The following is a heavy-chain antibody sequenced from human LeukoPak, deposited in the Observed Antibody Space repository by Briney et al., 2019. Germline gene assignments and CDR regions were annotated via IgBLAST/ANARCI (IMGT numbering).Heavy chain of an antibody. CDR2: IYSSGNT. CDR3: ARRNDFGI. V-gene: IGHV4-4*09. J-gene: IGHJ3*02. Sequence: SETLSLTCTVPGGSISGDHWNWIRQPPGKGLEWIGYIYSSGNTNYNPSLKSRVTISIDTSKNQFSLKLSSVTAADTAVYYCARRNDFGIWGQGTLVTVSS. CDR1: GGSISGDH.